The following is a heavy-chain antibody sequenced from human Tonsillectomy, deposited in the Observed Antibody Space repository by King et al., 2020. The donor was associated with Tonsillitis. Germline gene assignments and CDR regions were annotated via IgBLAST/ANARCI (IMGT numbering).Heavy chain of an antibody. V-gene: IGHV3-9*01. Sequence: VQLVESGGGLVQPGRSLRLSCTASGFTFDDYAMHWVRQAPGKGLEWVAGINWNSDKIDYADSVKGRFTISRDNAKNSLYLQMNSLRGEDTAFFYCAKGEISTLTTPVFDFWGQGTLVTVSS. CDR3: AKGEISTLTTPVFDF. D-gene: IGHD4-11*01. J-gene: IGHJ4*02. CDR1: GFTFDDYA. CDR2: INWNSDKI.